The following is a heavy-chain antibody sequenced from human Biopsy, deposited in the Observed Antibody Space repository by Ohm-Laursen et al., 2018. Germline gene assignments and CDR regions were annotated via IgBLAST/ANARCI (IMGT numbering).Heavy chain of an antibody. D-gene: IGHD1-26*01. CDR1: GGTFTNYA. J-gene: IGHJ4*02. CDR3: ARDALGGGSYRFFY. CDR2: IIPIFGTA. V-gene: IGHV1-69*01. Sequence: SSVKDSCKVSGGTFTNYAISWVRQAPGQGLEWMGGIIPIFGTANYAQKFQGRVTITADESTSTAYMELSSLRSDDTAVYYCARDALGGGSYRFFYWGQGSLVTVSS.